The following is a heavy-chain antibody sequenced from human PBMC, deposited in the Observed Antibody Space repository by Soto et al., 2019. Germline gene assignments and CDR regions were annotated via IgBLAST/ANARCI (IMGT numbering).Heavy chain of an antibody. Sequence: PSETLSLTCTVSGGSIRSSLYYWSWIRQPPGKGLEWIGYIFDSGITHYNPSLKSRVAMSVDASKNQFSLNLTSVTAADTAVYFCASQFCSGGDCFNWFDPWGHGTLVTVSS. CDR2: IFDSGIT. CDR3: ASQFCSGGDCFNWFDP. CDR1: GGSIRSSLYY. V-gene: IGHV4-30-4*01. D-gene: IGHD2-21*02. J-gene: IGHJ5*02.